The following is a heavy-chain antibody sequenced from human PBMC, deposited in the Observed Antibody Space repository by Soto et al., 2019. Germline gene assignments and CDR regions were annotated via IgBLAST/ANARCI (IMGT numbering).Heavy chain of an antibody. D-gene: IGHD3-3*02. Sequence: PSETLSLTCIVSGDSVTSGSYYWTWLRQPPGKGLEWIGYISHSGNTSYNPSLTSRVTISVDKSKSHFSLNLTSVTAADTAVYYCAARHFWSRPWTDRRLDYWGQGTLVTVSS. CDR1: GDSVTSGSYY. CDR3: AARHFWSRPWTDRRLDY. V-gene: IGHV4-61*03. CDR2: ISHSGNT. J-gene: IGHJ4*02.